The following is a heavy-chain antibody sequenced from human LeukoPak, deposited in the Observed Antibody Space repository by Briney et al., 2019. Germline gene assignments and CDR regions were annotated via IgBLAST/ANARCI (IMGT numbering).Heavy chain of an antibody. CDR1: GFTFSSYA. V-gene: IGHV3-23*01. CDR3: ARDAWRVSSSAFDL. J-gene: IGHJ3*01. D-gene: IGHD1-26*01. Sequence: PGGSLRLSCAASGFTFSSYAMSWVRQAPGKGLEWVSAISGSGGSTYYADSVKGRFTISRDNAKNSLYLQMNSLRAEDTAIYYCARDAWRVSSSAFDLWGQGTMVTVSS. CDR2: ISGSGGST.